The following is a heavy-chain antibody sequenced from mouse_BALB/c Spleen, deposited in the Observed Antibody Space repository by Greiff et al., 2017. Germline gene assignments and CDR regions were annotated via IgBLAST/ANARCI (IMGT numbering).Heavy chain of an antibody. J-gene: IGHJ3*01. CDR1: GFTFSSYA. CDR3: AREAIYYDYGFAY. Sequence: EVQGVESGGGLVKPGGSLKLSCAASGFTFSSYAMSWVRQTPEKRLEWVASISSGGSTYYPDSVKGRFTISRDNARNILYLQMSSLRSEDTAMYYCAREAIYYDYGFAYWGQGTLVTVSA. V-gene: IGHV5-6-5*01. D-gene: IGHD2-4*01. CDR2: ISSGGST.